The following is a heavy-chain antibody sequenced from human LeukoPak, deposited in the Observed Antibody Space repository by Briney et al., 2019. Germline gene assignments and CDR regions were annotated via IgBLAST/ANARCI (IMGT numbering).Heavy chain of an antibody. CDR3: ARDRHPTYYYDSSGYPDY. CDR2: INPNSGGT. V-gene: IGHV1-2*02. J-gene: IGHJ4*02. Sequence: ASVKVSCKASGYTFTSYYMHWVRQAPGQGLEWMGWINPNSGGTNYAQKFQGRVTMTRDTSISTAYMELSRLRSDDTAVYYCARDRHPTYYYDSSGYPDYWGQGTLVTVSS. D-gene: IGHD3-22*01. CDR1: GYTFTSYY.